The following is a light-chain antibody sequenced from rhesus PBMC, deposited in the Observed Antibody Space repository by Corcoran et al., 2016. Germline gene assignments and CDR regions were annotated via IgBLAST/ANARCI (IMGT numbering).Light chain of an antibody. J-gene: IGKJ4*01. CDR3: AQAIAFPLA. V-gene: IGKV2-72*01. Sequence: DIVMTQTPLSLPITPGESASIPRRSSQSLLHSSGHTYLHWYLQKPGQSPQLLFYKVSNRASGDPDRFSGSGSDTDFTMKSSKVGAKIVGLYYCAQAIAFPLAFGGGTKVEVK. CDR2: KVS. CDR1: QSLLHSSGHTY.